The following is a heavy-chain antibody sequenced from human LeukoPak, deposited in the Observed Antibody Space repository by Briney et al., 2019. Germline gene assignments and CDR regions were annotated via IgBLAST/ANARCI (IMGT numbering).Heavy chain of an antibody. CDR2: IIPILGIA. V-gene: IGHV1-69*04. J-gene: IGHJ4*02. CDR1: GGTFSSYA. Sequence: ASVKVSRKASGGTFSSYAISWVRQAPGQGLEWMGRIIPILGIANYAQKFQGRVTITADKSTSTAYMELSSLRSEDTAVYYCVPSMVRGSPPYCFDYWGQGTLVTVSS. D-gene: IGHD3-10*01. CDR3: VPSMVRGSPPYCFDY.